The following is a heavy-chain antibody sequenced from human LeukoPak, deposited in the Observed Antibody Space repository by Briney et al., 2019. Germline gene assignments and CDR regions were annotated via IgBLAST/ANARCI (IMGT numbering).Heavy chain of an antibody. D-gene: IGHD3-10*01. CDR1: GYTFTSYG. CDR3: ARDQRGYYGSGSYYPYTY. CDR2: ISAYNGNT. Sequence: ASVKVSCKASGYTFTSYGISWVRQAPGQGLEWMGWISAYNGNTNYAQKLQGRVTMTTETSTSTAYMELRSLRSDDTAVYYCARDQRGYYGSGSYYPYTYWGQGTLVTVSS. J-gene: IGHJ4*02. V-gene: IGHV1-18*01.